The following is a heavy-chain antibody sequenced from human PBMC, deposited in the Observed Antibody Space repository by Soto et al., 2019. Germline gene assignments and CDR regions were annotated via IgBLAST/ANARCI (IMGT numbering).Heavy chain of an antibody. CDR3: ARDGGRHSGGIDY. CDR1: GGTFSSYS. CDR2: IIPIFGTA. D-gene: IGHD1-26*01. J-gene: IGHJ4*02. Sequence: QVQLVQSGAEVKKRGSSVKVSCKASGGTFSSYSITWVRQAPGQGLEWMGEIIPIFGTANYAQKFQGRVTITADESTRTAYMELTSLRSEYTAVYYCARDGGRHSGGIDYWGQGTLVTVSS. V-gene: IGHV1-69*01.